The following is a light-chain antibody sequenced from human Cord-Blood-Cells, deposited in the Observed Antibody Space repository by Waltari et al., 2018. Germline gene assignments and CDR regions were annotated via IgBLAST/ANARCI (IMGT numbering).Light chain of an antibody. J-gene: IGKJ2*01. Sequence: EIVMTQSPATLSVSPGERATLPCRASQSVSSNVAWYQQKPGQAPRLLIYGASTRATGIPARFSGSGSGTEFTLTISSLQSEDFAVYYCQQYNNWYTFGQGTKLEIK. CDR2: GAS. V-gene: IGKV3-15*01. CDR1: QSVSSN. CDR3: QQYNNWYT.